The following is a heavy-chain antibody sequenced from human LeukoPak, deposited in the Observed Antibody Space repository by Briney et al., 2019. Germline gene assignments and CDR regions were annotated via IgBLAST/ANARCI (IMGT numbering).Heavy chain of an antibody. D-gene: IGHD3-10*01. J-gene: IGHJ6*03. CDR2: IRYEGKNK. CDR1: GFPSSDYV. Sequence: GGSLRLSCAASGFPSSDYVMHCVRHAPGKGLERGSVIRYEGKNKYYADSVKGRFTISRDNSKNTLYLQMNSLRAEDTAVYYCARDLQMVRGVDGLAYYYYYMDVWGKGTTVTISS. CDR3: ARDLQMVRGVDGLAYYYYYMDV. V-gene: IGHV3-33*01.